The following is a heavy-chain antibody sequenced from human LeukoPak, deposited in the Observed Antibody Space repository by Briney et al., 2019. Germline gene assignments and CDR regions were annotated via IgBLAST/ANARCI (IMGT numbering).Heavy chain of an antibody. J-gene: IGHJ4*02. V-gene: IGHV4-30-4*01. CDR3: ARGFGYDFADY. CDR2: ITLYSDTT. CDR1: GGSISSGGHY. D-gene: IGHD2-2*01. Sequence: SQTLSLTCSVSGGSISSGGHYWTWIRQPPGGGLEWMGFITLYSDTTSYNPSLKSRLMISIDTSKNQFSLTLTSVTAADTAVYFCARGFGYDFADYWGQGILVTVSS.